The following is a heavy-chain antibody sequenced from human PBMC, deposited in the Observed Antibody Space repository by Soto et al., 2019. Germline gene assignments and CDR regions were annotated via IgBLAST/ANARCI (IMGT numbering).Heavy chain of an antibody. Sequence: QVQLVESGGGVVQPGRSLRLSCAASGFTFSSYGMHWVRQAPGKGLEWVAVISYDGSNKYYADSVKGRFTISRDNSKNPLYLQMNSLRAEDTAVYYCAKDLRRAYSGYVTGMDVWGQGTTVTVSS. D-gene: IGHD5-12*01. CDR1: GFTFSSYG. J-gene: IGHJ6*02. CDR2: ISYDGSNK. CDR3: AKDLRRAYSGYVTGMDV. V-gene: IGHV3-30*18.